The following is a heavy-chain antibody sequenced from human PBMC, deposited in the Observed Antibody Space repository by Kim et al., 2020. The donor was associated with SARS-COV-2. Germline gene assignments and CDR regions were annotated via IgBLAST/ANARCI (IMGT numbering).Heavy chain of an antibody. D-gene: IGHD6-6*01. CDR3: ARGETEYSNDAFDI. CDR2: IYYSGST. CDR1: GGSISSYY. Sequence: SETLSLTCTVSGGSISSYYWSWIRQPPGKGLEWIGYIYYSGSTNYNPSLKSRVTISVDTSKNQFSLKLSSVTAADTAVYYCARGETEYSNDAFDIWGQGTMVTVSS. V-gene: IGHV4-59*01. J-gene: IGHJ3*02.